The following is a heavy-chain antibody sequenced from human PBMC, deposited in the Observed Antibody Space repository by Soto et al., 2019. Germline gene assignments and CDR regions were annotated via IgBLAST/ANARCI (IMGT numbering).Heavy chain of an antibody. CDR3: AIADYCDDDY. CDR1: GYTFATST. J-gene: IGHJ4*02. Sequence: QLQLVKSGPEAKKPGASVKVSCKASGYTFATSTISWLRQAPGQGPEWMGWIKAYSGNTNYAQKLQGRLTMTTDTSTSTAYMELRSLTTDDTAIYYCAIADYCDDDYWGQGTLVTVSS. CDR2: IKAYSGNT. D-gene: IGHD4-17*01. V-gene: IGHV1-18*01.